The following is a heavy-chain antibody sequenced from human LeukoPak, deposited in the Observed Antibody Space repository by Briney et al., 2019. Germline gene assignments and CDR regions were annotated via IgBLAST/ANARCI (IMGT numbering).Heavy chain of an antibody. D-gene: IGHD3-3*01. V-gene: IGHV3-21*01. Sequence: GGSLRLSXAASGFTFSSYSMNWVRQAPGKGLEWVSSISSSSSYIYYADSVKGRFTISRDNAKNSLYLQMNSLRAEDTAVYYCARVRSDSHYDFWSGYYYMDVWGKGTTVTVSS. CDR3: ARVRSDSHYDFWSGYYYMDV. J-gene: IGHJ6*03. CDR2: ISSSSSYI. CDR1: GFTFSSYS.